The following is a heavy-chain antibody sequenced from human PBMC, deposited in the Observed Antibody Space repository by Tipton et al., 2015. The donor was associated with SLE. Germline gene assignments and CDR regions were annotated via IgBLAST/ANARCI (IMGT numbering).Heavy chain of an antibody. V-gene: IGHV4-59*11. Sequence: TLSLTCTVSGGSISSHYCSWIRQPPGKGLEWIGYMSYSGSTYYNPSLKSRVTISVDTSKNQFSLKLSSVTAADTAVYYCARDDPDGESRGIPGDYWGQGTLVTVSS. CDR2: MSYSGST. J-gene: IGHJ4*02. CDR3: ARDDPDGESRGIPGDY. D-gene: IGHD4-17*01. CDR1: GGSISSHY.